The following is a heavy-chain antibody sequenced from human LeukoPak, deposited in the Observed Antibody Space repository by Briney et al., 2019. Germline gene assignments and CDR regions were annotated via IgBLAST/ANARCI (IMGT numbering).Heavy chain of an antibody. Sequence: PGGSLRLSCAASGFTFSSYIMNWVRQAPGKGLEWVSSITSSSSYTYYADSVKGRFTMSRDNAKNSLYLQMNSLRAEDTAVYYCARDFGGYNNDYWGQGTLVTVSS. J-gene: IGHJ4*02. CDR3: ARDFGGYNNDY. D-gene: IGHD5-24*01. V-gene: IGHV3-21*01. CDR2: ITSSSSYT. CDR1: GFTFSSYI.